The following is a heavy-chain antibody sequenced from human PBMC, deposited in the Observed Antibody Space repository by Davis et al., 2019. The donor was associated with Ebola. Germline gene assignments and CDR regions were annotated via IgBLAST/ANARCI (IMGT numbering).Heavy chain of an antibody. CDR2: ISSSGSTI. V-gene: IGHV3-48*03. J-gene: IGHJ6*02. Sequence: GGSLRLSCAASGFTFSSYEMNWVRQAPGKGLEWVSYISSSGSTIYYADSVKGRFTISRDNSKNTLYLQMNSLRAEDTTVYYCAREDVAGAGTTTAGPYYYYGMDVWGQGTTVTVSS. CDR1: GFTFSSYE. CDR3: AREDVAGAGTTTAGPYYYYGMDV. D-gene: IGHD1-7*01.